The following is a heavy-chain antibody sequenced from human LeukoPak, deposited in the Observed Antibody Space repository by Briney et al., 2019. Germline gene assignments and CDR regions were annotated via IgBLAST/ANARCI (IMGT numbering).Heavy chain of an antibody. D-gene: IGHD3-22*01. J-gene: IGHJ4*02. V-gene: IGHV3-20*01. CDR2: INWNGGST. CDR3: ARDSTGYDSSGYYWDY. Sequence: ETLFLTCTVSGGSISISNYYWGWIRQPPGKGLEWVSGINWNGGSTGYADSVKGRFTVSRDNAKNSLYLQMNSLRAEDTALYHCARDSTGYDSSGYYWDYWGQGTLVTVSS. CDR1: GGSISISNYY.